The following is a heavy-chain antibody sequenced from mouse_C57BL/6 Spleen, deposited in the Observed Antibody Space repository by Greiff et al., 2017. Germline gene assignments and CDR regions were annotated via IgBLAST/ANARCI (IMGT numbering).Heavy chain of an antibody. Sequence: QVQLKQSGAELVKPGASVKISCKASGYAFSSYWMNWVKQRPGKGLEWIGQIYPGDGDTNYNGQFKGKATLTADKSSSTAYMMLCSLTSYDSAVYYCSKSWSTMVTTTWFAYWGQGTLVTVSA. CDR2: IYPGDGDT. CDR1: GYAFSSYW. J-gene: IGHJ3*01. CDR3: SKSWSTMVTTTWFAY. V-gene: IGHV1-80*01. D-gene: IGHD2-2*01.